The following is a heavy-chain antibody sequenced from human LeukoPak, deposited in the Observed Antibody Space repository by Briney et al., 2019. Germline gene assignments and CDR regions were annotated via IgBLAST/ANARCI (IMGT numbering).Heavy chain of an antibody. Sequence: PSETLSLTCTVSGGSISSYYRSWIRQPPGKGLEWIGYIYYSGSTNYNPSLKSRVTISVDTSKNQFSLKLSSVTAADTAVYYCARAGYCSGDSCFFDSWGQGTLVTVSS. CDR3: ARAGYCSGDSCFFDS. CDR2: IYYSGST. J-gene: IGHJ4*02. D-gene: IGHD2-15*01. CDR1: GGSISSYY. V-gene: IGHV4-59*01.